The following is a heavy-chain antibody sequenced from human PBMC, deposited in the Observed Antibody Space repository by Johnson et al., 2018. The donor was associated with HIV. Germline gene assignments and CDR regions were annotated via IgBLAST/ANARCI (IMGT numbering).Heavy chain of an antibody. J-gene: IGHJ3*02. Sequence: VQLVESGGDWVQRGGSLKLSCAASGFTFSNYDIHWVCQATGKGLEWVSTMGTAGDTYYAGSVKGRFTVSRENAKNSLYLQMNSLRAEDTAVYYCVRRPFGAAPGADTFDIWGQGTMVTVSS. CDR3: VRRPFGAAPGADTFDI. D-gene: IGHD6-13*01. V-gene: IGHV3-13*01. CDR2: MGTAGDT. CDR1: GFTFSNYD.